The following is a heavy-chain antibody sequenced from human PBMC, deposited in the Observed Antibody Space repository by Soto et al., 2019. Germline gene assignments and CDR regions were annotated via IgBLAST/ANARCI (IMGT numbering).Heavy chain of an antibody. Sequence: SETLSLTWTVSGGSISSYYWGWIRQPPGKGLEWIGYIYYRGSTTYNPSLKSRVTISVDTSKNPFSLKLSSVTAADTAVYYCARGLRLYYYDSSGYNPFDYCGQGTLVTVSS. CDR2: IYYRGST. CDR3: ARGLRLYYYDSSGYNPFDY. V-gene: IGHV4-59*01. CDR1: GGSISSYY. J-gene: IGHJ4*02. D-gene: IGHD3-22*01.